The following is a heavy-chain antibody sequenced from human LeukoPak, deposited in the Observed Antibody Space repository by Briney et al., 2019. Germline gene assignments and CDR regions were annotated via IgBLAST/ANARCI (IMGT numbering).Heavy chain of an antibody. CDR1: GGSISTYY. CDR3: ARDKAHSYGRYFDP. CDR2: ISYGNT. Sequence: SETLSLTCSISGGSISTYYWNWIRQTPGKGLEWIGHISYGNTDYNPSLKSRVTISVDTSKNQFSLKLTSVTAADTAVYYCARDKAHSYGRYFDPWGQGALVTVSS. D-gene: IGHD5-18*01. J-gene: IGHJ5*02. V-gene: IGHV4-59*01.